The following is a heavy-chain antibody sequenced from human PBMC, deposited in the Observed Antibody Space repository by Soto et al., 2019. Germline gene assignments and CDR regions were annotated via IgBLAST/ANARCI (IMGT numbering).Heavy chain of an antibody. Sequence: PSETLSLTCAVYGGSFSGYYWSWIRQPPGKGMEWIGEINHSGSTNYNPSLKSRVTISVDTSKNQFSLKLSSVTAADTAVYYCARDSHDYGDPTLWFDPWGQGTLVTVSS. CDR1: GGSFSGYY. CDR3: ARDSHDYGDPTLWFDP. V-gene: IGHV4-34*01. CDR2: INHSGST. D-gene: IGHD4-17*01. J-gene: IGHJ5*02.